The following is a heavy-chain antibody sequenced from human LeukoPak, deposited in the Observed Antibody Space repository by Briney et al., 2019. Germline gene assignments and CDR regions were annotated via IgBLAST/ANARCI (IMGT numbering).Heavy chain of an antibody. Sequence: GESLKISCKGSGYSSSTYWIGWVRQMPGKGLEYMGIIYPGDSDTRYSPSFQGQVTISADKSISAAYLQWSSLKASDTASYYCATWGSSAWFDYWGQGTLVTVSS. J-gene: IGHJ4*02. D-gene: IGHD6-19*01. CDR3: ATWGSSAWFDY. CDR2: IYPGDSDT. CDR1: GYSSSTYW. V-gene: IGHV5-51*01.